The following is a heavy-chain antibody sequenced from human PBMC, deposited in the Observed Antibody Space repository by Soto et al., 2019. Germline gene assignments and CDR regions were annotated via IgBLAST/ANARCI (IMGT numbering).Heavy chain of an antibody. Sequence: GGSLRLSCAASGFTFSSYGMHWVRQAPGKGLEWVAVISYDGSNKYYADSVKGRFTISRDNSKNTLYLQMNSLRAEDTAVYYCARAGATYYYYGMDVWGQGTTVTVSS. D-gene: IGHD1-26*01. V-gene: IGHV3-30*03. CDR1: GFTFSSYG. CDR3: ARAGATYYYYGMDV. CDR2: ISYDGSNK. J-gene: IGHJ6*02.